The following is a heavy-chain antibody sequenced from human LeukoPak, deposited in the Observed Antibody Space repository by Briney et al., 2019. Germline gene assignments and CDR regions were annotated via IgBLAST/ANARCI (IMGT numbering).Heavy chain of an antibody. CDR1: GGSISSSSYY. Sequence: SETLSLTCTVSGGSISSSSYYWGWIRQPPGKGLEWIGYISHTASTNYNPSLKSRVTLSIDTSKSQLSFQLTSVTAADTAVYYCAREKSPERKTWLQLGAFDVWGQGTVVTVSS. D-gene: IGHD5-24*01. J-gene: IGHJ3*01. CDR3: AREKSPERKTWLQLGAFDV. V-gene: IGHV4-61*05. CDR2: ISHTAST.